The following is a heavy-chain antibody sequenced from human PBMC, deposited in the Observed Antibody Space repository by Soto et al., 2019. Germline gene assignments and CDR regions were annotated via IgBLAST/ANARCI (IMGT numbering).Heavy chain of an antibody. CDR2: IGNTGDT. CDR1: VSTFSSYD. V-gene: IGHV3-13*01. J-gene: IGHJ6*02. Sequence: LRLSCAASVSTFSSYDMHWVRQATGKGLGWVSGIGNTGDTYYPGSVKGRFTISRENAKNSLYLQMNSLRADDTALYYCAPMGVWGQGTTVTVSS. CDR3: APMGV.